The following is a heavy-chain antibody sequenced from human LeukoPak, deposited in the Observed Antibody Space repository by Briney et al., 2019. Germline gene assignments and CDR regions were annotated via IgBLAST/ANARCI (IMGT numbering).Heavy chain of an antibody. CDR1: GITFSNYW. Sequence: GGSLRLSCAASGITFSNYWMHWVRQAPGKGLVWVSYIIQDGSSTFYADSVKGRFTISRDNAKNTLYLQMNGLRAEDTAVYYCATDDYRGLGYWGQGTLVTVSS. J-gene: IGHJ4*02. V-gene: IGHV3-74*01. CDR3: ATDDYRGLGY. D-gene: IGHD4-11*01. CDR2: IIQDGSST.